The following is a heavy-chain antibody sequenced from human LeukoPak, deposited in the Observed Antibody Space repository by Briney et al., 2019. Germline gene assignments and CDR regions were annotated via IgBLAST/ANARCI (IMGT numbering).Heavy chain of an antibody. Sequence: KPGGSLRLSCAASGFTFTNAWMSWVRQAPGKGLEWVGRIKSKTDGGPTGYAAPVKGRFSISRDDSENTLYLQMNSLKTEDTAVYYCTSDPLGYCSSISCYAYFQHWGQGTLVIVSS. J-gene: IGHJ1*01. CDR1: GFTFTNAW. CDR2: IKSKTDGGPT. D-gene: IGHD2-2*01. V-gene: IGHV3-15*01. CDR3: TSDPLGYCSSISCYAYFQH.